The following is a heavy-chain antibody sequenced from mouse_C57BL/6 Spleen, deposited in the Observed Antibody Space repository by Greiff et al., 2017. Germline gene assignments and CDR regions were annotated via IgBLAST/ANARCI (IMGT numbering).Heavy chain of an antibody. Sequence: EVQRVESGGGLVQPGGSMKLSCVASGFTFSNYWMNWVRQSPEKGLEWVAQIRLKSDNYETHYAESVKGRFTISRDDSKSSVYLQMNNLRAEDTGIYYCTALYGSSYWYFDVWGTGTTVTVSS. CDR1: GFTFSNYW. CDR3: TALYGSSYWYFDV. V-gene: IGHV6-3*01. D-gene: IGHD1-1*01. J-gene: IGHJ1*03. CDR2: IRLKSDNYET.